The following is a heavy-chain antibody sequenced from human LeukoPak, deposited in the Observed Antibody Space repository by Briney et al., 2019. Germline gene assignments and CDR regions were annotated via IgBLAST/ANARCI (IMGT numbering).Heavy chain of an antibody. CDR2: INAGNGNT. CDR3: ATLGYSYGSGLHY. Sequence: ASVKGSCTASGDTFPSYAMRWVPPAPEQRLEWIGWINAGNGNTKYTQTFQGRVTITREPSASTADLEPSRGRSYDTAVYYCATLGYSYGSGLHYWRQGPLVPVP. D-gene: IGHD3-10*01. J-gene: IGHJ4*02. CDR1: GDTFPSYA. V-gene: IGHV1-3*01.